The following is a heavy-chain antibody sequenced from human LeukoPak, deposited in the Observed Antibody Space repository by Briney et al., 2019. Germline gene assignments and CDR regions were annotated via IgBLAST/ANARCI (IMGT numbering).Heavy chain of an antibody. Sequence: ASVKVSCKASGYTFTSYYMHWVRQAPGQGLEWMGWINPSSGGTNYAQKFQGRVTMTRDTSISTAYMELSRLRSDDTAVYYCARDPLAYCGGDCLWLDPWGQGTLVTVSS. D-gene: IGHD2-21*01. J-gene: IGHJ5*02. V-gene: IGHV1-2*02. CDR2: INPSSGGT. CDR3: ARDPLAYCGGDCLWLDP. CDR1: GYTFTSYY.